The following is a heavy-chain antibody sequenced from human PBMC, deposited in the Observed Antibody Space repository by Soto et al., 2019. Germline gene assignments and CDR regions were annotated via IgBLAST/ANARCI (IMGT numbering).Heavy chain of an antibody. CDR2: IYYSGST. Sequence: SETLSLTCTVSGGSISSYYWSWIRQPPGKGLEWIGYIYYSGSTNYNPSLKSRVTISVDTPKNQFSLKLSSVTTADTAVYYCARGGPYSSSWYSVYNWFDPWGQGTLVTVSS. J-gene: IGHJ5*02. D-gene: IGHD6-13*01. CDR3: ARGGPYSSSWYSVYNWFDP. V-gene: IGHV4-59*01. CDR1: GGSISSYY.